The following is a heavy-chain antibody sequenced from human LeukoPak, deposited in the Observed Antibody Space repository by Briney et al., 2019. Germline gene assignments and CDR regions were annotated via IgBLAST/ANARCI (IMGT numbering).Heavy chain of an antibody. D-gene: IGHD3-22*01. CDR3: ARGPNYYDSSGYPHSYYFDY. CDR1: GGSFSGYY. V-gene: IGHV4-34*01. J-gene: IGHJ4*02. Sequence: SETLSLTCAVYGGSFSGYYWSWIRQPPGKGLEWIGEINHSGSTNYNPSLKSRVTISVDTSKNQFSLKLSSVTAADTAVYYCARGPNYYDSSGYPHSYYFDYWGQGTLVTVSS. CDR2: INHSGST.